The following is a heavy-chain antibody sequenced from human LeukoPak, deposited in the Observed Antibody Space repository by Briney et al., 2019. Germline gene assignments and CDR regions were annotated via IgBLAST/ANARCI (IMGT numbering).Heavy chain of an antibody. Sequence: GGSLRLSCAASGFTFDDYAMHWVRQAPGKGLEWVSGISWNSGRLGYADSVKGRFIISRDNAKNSLYLQMISLRDEDTALYYCAKDYGSGSSIHFDYWGQGTLVTVSS. CDR3: AKDYGSGSSIHFDY. CDR2: ISWNSGRL. J-gene: IGHJ4*02. CDR1: GFTFDDYA. D-gene: IGHD3-10*01. V-gene: IGHV3-9*01.